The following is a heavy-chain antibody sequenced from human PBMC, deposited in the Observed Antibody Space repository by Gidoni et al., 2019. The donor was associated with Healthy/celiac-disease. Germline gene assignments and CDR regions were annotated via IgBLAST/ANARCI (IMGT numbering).Heavy chain of an antibody. D-gene: IGHD3-16*02. CDR1: GGSISSSTYY. V-gene: IGHV4-39*01. J-gene: IGHJ4*02. CDR3: ARGYVWGSYRYSGIDY. Sequence: QLQLQESGPGLVKPSETLSLTCPVPGGSISSSTYYWGWIRQPPGKGLEWIGSIHDSGSTYYNPSLKSRVTISVDTSKNQFSLKLSSVTAADTAVYYCARGYVWGSYRYSGIDYWGQGTLVTVSS. CDR2: IHDSGST.